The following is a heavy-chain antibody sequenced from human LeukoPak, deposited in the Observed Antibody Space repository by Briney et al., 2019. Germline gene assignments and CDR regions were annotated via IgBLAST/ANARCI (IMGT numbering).Heavy chain of an antibody. CDR2: ISGNGGST. J-gene: IGHJ4*02. Sequence: QPGGSLRLSCTTSGFTFSNYAMTWVRQAPGKGLEWVSGISGNGGSTYYADSVKGRFTISRDYSKNSLHLQTNSLRAEDTAVYYCAKTSGSYFAGFDCWGQGTLVTVSS. V-gene: IGHV3-23*01. CDR1: GFTFSNYA. CDR3: AKTSGSYFAGFDC. D-gene: IGHD3-22*01.